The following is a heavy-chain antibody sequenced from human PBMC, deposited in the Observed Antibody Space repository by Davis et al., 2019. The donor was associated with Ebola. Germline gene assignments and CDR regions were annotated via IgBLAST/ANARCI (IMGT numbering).Heavy chain of an antibody. CDR3: ARDSGKWELLLSVDY. CDR2: ISYDGSNK. J-gene: IGHJ4*02. V-gene: IGHV3-30*03. Sequence: GESLKISCAASGFTFSSYGMHWVRQAPGKGLEWVAVISYDGSNKYYADSVKGRFTISRDNSKNTLYLQMNSLRAEDTAVYYCARDSGKWELLLSVDYWGQGTLVTVSS. CDR1: GFTFSSYG. D-gene: IGHD1-26*01.